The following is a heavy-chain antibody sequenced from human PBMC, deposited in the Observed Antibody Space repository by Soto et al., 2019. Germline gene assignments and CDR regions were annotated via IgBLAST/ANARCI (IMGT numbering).Heavy chain of an antibody. D-gene: IGHD2-15*01. CDR2: ILPIMGSV. Sequence: ASVKVSCKASGGTFNTYTFSWVRQAPGQGLEWMGSILPIMGSVNYAHDFRGRLSITADPSTTTAYMELTSLTSHDTAIYYCARIPRYSYPTSDPLDNWGQGTLVTVSS. CDR1: GGTFNTYT. J-gene: IGHJ4*02. CDR3: ARIPRYSYPTSDPLDN. V-gene: IGHV1-69*08.